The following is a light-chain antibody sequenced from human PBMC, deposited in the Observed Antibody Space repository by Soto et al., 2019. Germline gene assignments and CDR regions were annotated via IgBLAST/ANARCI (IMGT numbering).Light chain of an antibody. CDR2: EVS. CDR3: SSYAGSNIVV. Sequence: QSVLTQPPSASGSPGQSVTISCTGTSSDVGGYNFVSCYQQHPGKAPKLMIYEVSERPSGVPDRFSGSKSGNSASLTVSGLQAEDEADYCCSSYAGSNIVVFGGGTKLTVL. CDR1: SSDVGGYNF. V-gene: IGLV2-8*01. J-gene: IGLJ2*01.